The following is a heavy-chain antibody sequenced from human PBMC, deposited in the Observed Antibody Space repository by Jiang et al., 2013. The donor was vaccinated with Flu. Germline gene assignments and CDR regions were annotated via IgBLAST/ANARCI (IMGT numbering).Heavy chain of an antibody. J-gene: IGHJ3*01. CDR1: GFNFNTFG. V-gene: IGHV3-30*18. Sequence: VQLLESGGGVVQPGKSLRLSCAASGFNFNTFGMHWVRQAPGKGLEWVASVSYHGTNKYYADFVKGRFTISRDNSKQTLSLEMNGLKSDDSALYYCAKPRWELESPDAFDLWGQGTLVTVSP. CDR3: AKPRWELESPDAFDL. CDR2: VSYHGTNK. D-gene: IGHD4-23*01.